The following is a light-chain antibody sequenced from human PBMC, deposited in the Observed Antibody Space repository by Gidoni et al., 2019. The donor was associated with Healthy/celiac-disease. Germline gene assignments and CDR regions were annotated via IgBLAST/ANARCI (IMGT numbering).Light chain of an antibody. CDR1: SSNIGSNY. Sequence: QSVLTQPTSASGTPGQRVPIPCSGSSSNIGSNYVYWYQQLPGTAPKLLIYRNNQRPSGVPDRFSGSKSGTSASLAISGLRSEDEADYYCAAWDDSLSGPNWVFGGGTKLTVL. V-gene: IGLV1-47*01. J-gene: IGLJ3*02. CDR3: AAWDDSLSGPNWV. CDR2: RNN.